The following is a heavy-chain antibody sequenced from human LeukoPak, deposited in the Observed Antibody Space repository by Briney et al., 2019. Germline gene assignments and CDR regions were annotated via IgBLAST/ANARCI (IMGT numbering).Heavy chain of an antibody. CDR2: IKEDGSET. CDR3: SRSLNF. V-gene: IGHV3-7*01. CDR1: GFTFSRSW. J-gene: IGHJ4*02. Sequence: PGGSLRLSCATSGFTFSRSWMDWVRQAPGKGLEWVANIKEDGSETHYVDFAKGRFTISRDNAKSSLFLQVDNLRVEDTAIYYCSRSLNFWGQGTLVTVSP.